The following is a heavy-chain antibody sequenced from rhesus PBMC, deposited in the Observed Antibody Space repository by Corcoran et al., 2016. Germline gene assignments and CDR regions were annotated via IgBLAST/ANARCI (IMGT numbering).Heavy chain of an antibody. CDR2: NSPYKGNK. D-gene: IGHD6S26*01. CDR1: GYTFTSYY. V-gene: IGHV1-180*01. CDR3: TRDRGSGWSYFDY. J-gene: IGHJ4*01. Sequence: QVQLVQSGAEIKQPGASVKLSCKASGYTFTSYYMHWVRQAPGQGLEWRGRNSPYKGNKGYAQNFQGRVTITTDTSTSTGYMELSSLRSEDTAVYYCTRDRGSGWSYFDYWGQGVLVTVSS.